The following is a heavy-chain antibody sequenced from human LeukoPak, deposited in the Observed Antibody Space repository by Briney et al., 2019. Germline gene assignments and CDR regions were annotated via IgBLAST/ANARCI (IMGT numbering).Heavy chain of an antibody. Sequence: GGSLRLSCAASGFTFSSYAMSWVRQAPGKGLEWVSAISGSGGSTYYADSVKSRFTISRDNSQDTLYLQMNGLRAEDTAVYYCAKAPRAAAGTYNGMDVWGQGTTVTVSS. V-gene: IGHV3-23*01. J-gene: IGHJ6*02. CDR3: AKAPRAAAGTYNGMDV. CDR1: GFTFSSYA. D-gene: IGHD6-13*01. CDR2: ISGSGGST.